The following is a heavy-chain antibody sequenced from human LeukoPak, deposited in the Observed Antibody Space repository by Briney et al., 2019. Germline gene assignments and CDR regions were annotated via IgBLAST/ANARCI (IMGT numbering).Heavy chain of an antibody. J-gene: IGHJ4*02. CDR2: INPNSGGT. CDR3: ARGGYSDYYGSGSPLDY. D-gene: IGHD3-10*01. V-gene: IGHV1-2*06. CDR1: GYTFTGYY. Sequence: ASVKVSCTASGYTFTGYYMHWVRQAPGQGLEWMGRINPNSGGTNYAQKFQGRVTMTRDTSISTAYMELSRLRSDDTAVYYCARGGYSDYYGSGSPLDYWGQGTLVTVSS.